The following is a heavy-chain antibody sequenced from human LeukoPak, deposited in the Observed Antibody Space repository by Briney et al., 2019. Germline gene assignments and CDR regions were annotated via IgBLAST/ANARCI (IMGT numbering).Heavy chain of an antibody. CDR1: GYSFTSYW. Sequence: GESLKISCKGSGYSFTSYWIAWVRRMPGKGLEWMGIIYPGDSDTRYSPSFQDQVTTSADKSISTAYLQWSSLKASDTAMYYCARHGRYSSGWLPFDYWGQGTLVTVSS. V-gene: IGHV5-51*01. CDR2: IYPGDSDT. J-gene: IGHJ4*02. D-gene: IGHD6-19*01. CDR3: ARHGRYSSGWLPFDY.